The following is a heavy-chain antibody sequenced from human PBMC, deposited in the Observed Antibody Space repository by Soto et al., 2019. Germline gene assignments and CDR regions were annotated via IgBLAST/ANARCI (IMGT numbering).Heavy chain of an antibody. CDR3: AADPYYDFWSGTYYYGMDV. V-gene: IGHV1-58*01. J-gene: IGHJ6*02. CDR1: GITFNSSA. Sequence: ASVKVSCKASGITFNSSAVQWVRQARGQRLEWIGWIVVGSGNTNYAQKFQERVTITRDMSTSTAYMELSSLRSEDTAVYYCAADPYYDFWSGTYYYGMDVWG. CDR2: IVVGSGNT. D-gene: IGHD3-3*01.